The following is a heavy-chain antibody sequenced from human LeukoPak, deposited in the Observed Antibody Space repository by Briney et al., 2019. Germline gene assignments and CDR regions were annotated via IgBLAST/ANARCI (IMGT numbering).Heavy chain of an antibody. V-gene: IGHV4-59*12. CDR1: GGSISTYY. CDR2: IYYTGST. Sequence: SETLSLTCTVSGGSISTYYWSWIRQPPGKGLEWIGYIYYTGSTSYNPSLKSRVTISVDTSKNQFSLKLSSVTAADTAIYYCARGRWISGSYYNFDYWGQGTLVTVSS. D-gene: IGHD1-26*01. CDR3: ARGRWISGSYYNFDY. J-gene: IGHJ4*02.